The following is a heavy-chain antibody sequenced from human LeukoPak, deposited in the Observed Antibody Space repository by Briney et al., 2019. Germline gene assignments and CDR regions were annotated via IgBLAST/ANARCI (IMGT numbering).Heavy chain of an antibody. J-gene: IGHJ6*03. D-gene: IGHD6-25*01. CDR2: IGTSSTTI. Sequence: GSLRLSCAASGFTFSSYTMIWVRQPPGKGLEWVSNIGTSSTTIYYADSVKGRFTISRDNAKNSLYLQMNSLRADDTAVYYCARFAAGGSYYYYMDVWGKGTTVTVSS. V-gene: IGHV3-48*01. CDR3: ARFAAGGSYYYYMDV. CDR1: GFTFSSYT.